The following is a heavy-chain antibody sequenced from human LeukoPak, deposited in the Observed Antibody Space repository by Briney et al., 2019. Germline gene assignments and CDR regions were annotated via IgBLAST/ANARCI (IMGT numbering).Heavy chain of an antibody. J-gene: IGHJ4*02. D-gene: IGHD6-13*01. CDR2: INPNSGGT. CDR1: GYTFTGYY. V-gene: IGHV1-2*02. Sequence: ASVKVSCKASGYTFTGYYMHWVRQAPGQGLEWMGWINPNSGGTNYAQEFQGRVTMTRDTSISTAYMELSRLRSDDTAVYYCARDDSSSWYWYFDYWGQGTLVTVSP. CDR3: ARDDSSSWYWYFDY.